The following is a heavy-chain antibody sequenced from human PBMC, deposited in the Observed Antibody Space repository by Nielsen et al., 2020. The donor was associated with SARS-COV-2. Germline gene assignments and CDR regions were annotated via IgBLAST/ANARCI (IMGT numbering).Heavy chain of an antibody. CDR2: ISSSGSTI. Sequence: RQAPGKGLEWVSCISSSGSTIYYADSVKGRFTISRDNAKNTLYLQMNSLRAEDTAVYYCAKDHKPLSYYYDSSGYPPDAFDIWGQGTMVTVSS. CDR3: AKDHKPLSYYYDSSGYPPDAFDI. D-gene: IGHD3-22*01. J-gene: IGHJ3*02. V-gene: IGHV3-11*01.